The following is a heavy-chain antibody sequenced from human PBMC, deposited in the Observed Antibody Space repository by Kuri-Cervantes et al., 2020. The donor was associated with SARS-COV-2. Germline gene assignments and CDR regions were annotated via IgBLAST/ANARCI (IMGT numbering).Heavy chain of an antibody. Sequence: SETLSLTYAVYGGSFSGYYWSWVRQPPGKGLEWIGEINHGGGTSYNPSLMSRVTISVDTSKNQFSLKLRSVTAADTAVYYCARGVRFLDPKYYYFYYYMDVWGKGTTVNVSS. D-gene: IGHD3-3*01. J-gene: IGHJ6*03. V-gene: IGHV4-34*01. CDR1: GGSFSGYY. CDR3: ARGVRFLDPKYYYFYYYMDV. CDR2: INHGGGT.